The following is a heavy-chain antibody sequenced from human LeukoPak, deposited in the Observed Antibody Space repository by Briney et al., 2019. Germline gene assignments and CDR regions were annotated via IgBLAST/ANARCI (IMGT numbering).Heavy chain of an antibody. CDR2: ISSSGSTI. Sequence: GGSLRLSCAASGFTFSSYWMSWVRQAPGKGLEWVSYISSSGSTIYYADSAKGRFTISRDNAKNSLYLQMNSLRAEDTAVYYCARLYPPYYYYMDVWGKGTTVTVSS. CDR1: GFTFSSYW. J-gene: IGHJ6*03. CDR3: ARLYPPYYYYMDV. V-gene: IGHV3-48*01. D-gene: IGHD2-8*01.